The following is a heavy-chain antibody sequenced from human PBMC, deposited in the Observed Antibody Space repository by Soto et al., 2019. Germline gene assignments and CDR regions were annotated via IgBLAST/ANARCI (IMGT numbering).Heavy chain of an antibody. Sequence: QVQLQESGPGLVKPSGTLSLTCAVSGGSITSNNWWTWVRQPPGKGLEWIGEMFHSGDANYNPSLKSRVPMSIDTSKNHFSLNRNSVTAADTAVYFCAGVIDARLPSGLDVWGQGTTVTVSS. V-gene: IGHV4-4*02. CDR3: AGVIDARLPSGLDV. D-gene: IGHD3-9*01. CDR1: GGSITSNNW. J-gene: IGHJ6*02. CDR2: MFHSGDA.